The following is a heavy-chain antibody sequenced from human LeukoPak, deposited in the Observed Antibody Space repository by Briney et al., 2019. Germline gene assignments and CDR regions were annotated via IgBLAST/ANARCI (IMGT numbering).Heavy chain of an antibody. V-gene: IGHV3-53*01. Sequence: GGSLRLSCAASEFTVTYNYMTWVRQAPGKGLEWVSLLYSAGSTNYADSVKGRFTISRDNAENSLHLQMNSLRVEDTAIYYCARGGMASPDYWDQGTLVSVSS. CDR1: EFTVTYNY. CDR3: ARGGMASPDY. J-gene: IGHJ4*02. D-gene: IGHD3-16*01. CDR2: LYSAGST.